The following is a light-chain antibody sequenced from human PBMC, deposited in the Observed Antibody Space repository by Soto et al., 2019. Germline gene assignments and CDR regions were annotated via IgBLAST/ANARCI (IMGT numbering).Light chain of an antibody. V-gene: IGLV2-11*01. J-gene: IGLJ2*01. CDR1: SSDVGGYDY. CDR2: DVS. CDR3: CSYAGIYGVV. Sequence: QSALTQPRSVSGSPGQSVTISCTGTSSDVGGYDYVSWYQQHPGKAPKLMIYDVSKRPSGVPDRFSGSKSGNTASLTISGLQAEDEADYYCCSYAGIYGVVFGGGTKVTVL.